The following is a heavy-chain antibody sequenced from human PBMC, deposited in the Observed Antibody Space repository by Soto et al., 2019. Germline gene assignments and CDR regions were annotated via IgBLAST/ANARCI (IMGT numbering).Heavy chain of an antibody. V-gene: IGHV1-2*02. CDR2: VNPTSGDT. CDR1: GYSFTAYY. Sequence: ASVKVSCKASGYSFTAYYIHWLRQAPGQGLEWIGWVNPTSGDTNFSQNFQGRVTMTSDTSISTAYMELNSLRSDDTAVYFCARLAYVDRFDHWGQGTLGTVSS. J-gene: IGHJ4*02. CDR3: ARLAYVDRFDH. D-gene: IGHD3-16*01.